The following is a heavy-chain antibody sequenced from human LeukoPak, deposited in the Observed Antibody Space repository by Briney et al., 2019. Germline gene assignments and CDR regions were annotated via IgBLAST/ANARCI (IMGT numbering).Heavy chain of an antibody. CDR1: GGSISSYY. CDR3: AGWSTVRYFDWLPHPFFDY. CDR2: IYYSGST. V-gene: IGHV4-59*01. Sequence: SETLSLTCTVSGGSISSYYWSWIRQPPGKGLEWIGYIYYSGSTNYNPSLKSRVTISVDTSKNQFSLKLSSVTAADTAVYYCAGWSTVRYFDWLPHPFFDYWGQGTLVTVSS. J-gene: IGHJ4*02. D-gene: IGHD3-9*01.